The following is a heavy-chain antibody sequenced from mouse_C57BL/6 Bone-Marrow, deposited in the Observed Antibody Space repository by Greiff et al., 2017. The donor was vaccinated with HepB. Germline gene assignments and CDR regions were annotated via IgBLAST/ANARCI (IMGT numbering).Heavy chain of an antibody. V-gene: IGHV1-63*01. CDR3: ARIYYGNYGFAY. J-gene: IGHJ3*01. CDR2: IYPGGGYT. Sequence: VQLQQSGAELVRPGTSVKMSCKASGYTFTNYWIGWAKQRPGHGLEWIGDIYPGGGYTNYNEKFKGKATLTADKSSSTAYMQFSSLISEDSAIYYCARIYYGNYGFAYWGQGTLVTVSA. CDR1: GYTFTNYW. D-gene: IGHD2-1*01.